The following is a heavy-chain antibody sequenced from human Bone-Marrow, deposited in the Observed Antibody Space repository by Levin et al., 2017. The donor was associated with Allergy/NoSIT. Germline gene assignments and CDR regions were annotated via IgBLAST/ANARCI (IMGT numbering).Heavy chain of an antibody. CDR1: GGSITISKYY. J-gene: IGHJ6*03. D-gene: IGHD4-17*01. CDR3: ARDNSADGDYETYYYYYADV. V-gene: IGHV4-61*02. Sequence: SQTLSLTCTVSGGSITISKYYWTWIRQPAGQGLEWIGRIFPSGSTNYNPSLKSRVTMSVDMSKNQFSLNLSSVTAADTAVYYCARDNSADGDYETYYYYYADVWGKGTRVTVSS. CDR2: IFPSGST.